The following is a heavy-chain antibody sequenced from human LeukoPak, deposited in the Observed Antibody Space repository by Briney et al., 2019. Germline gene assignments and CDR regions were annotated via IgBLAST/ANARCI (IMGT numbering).Heavy chain of an antibody. CDR1: GGSFSGYY. J-gene: IGHJ5*02. D-gene: IGHD3-10*01. Sequence: SETLSLTCAVYGGSFSGYYWSWIRQPPGKGLEWSGEINHSGSTNYNPSLKSRVTISVDTSKNQFSLKLSSVTAADTAVYYCARGLSPLLWFGVYSNWFDPWGQGTLVTVSS. V-gene: IGHV4-34*01. CDR3: ARGLSPLLWFGVYSNWFDP. CDR2: INHSGST.